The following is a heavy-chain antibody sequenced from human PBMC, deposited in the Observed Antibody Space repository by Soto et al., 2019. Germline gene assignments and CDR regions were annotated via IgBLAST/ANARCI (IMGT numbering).Heavy chain of an antibody. CDR1: GFTFSTYS. Sequence: PGGSLRLSCVASGFTFSTYSMNWVRQAPGKGLEWVSYISSSSSTIFYTDSVKGRFTVSRDNAKNSLYLQMNSLRAEDTVVYYCARPTYYYDSSGPPAYWGQGTLVTVSS. J-gene: IGHJ4*02. D-gene: IGHD3-22*01. CDR3: ARPTYYYDSSGPPAY. CDR2: ISSSSSTI. V-gene: IGHV3-48*01.